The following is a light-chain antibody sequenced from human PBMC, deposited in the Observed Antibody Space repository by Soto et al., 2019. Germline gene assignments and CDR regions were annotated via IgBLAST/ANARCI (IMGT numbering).Light chain of an antibody. CDR2: DSS. CDR1: QSVSSY. Sequence: EIVLTQSPATLSLSPRERATLYCRASQSVSSYLAWYQQKPGQAPRLLIYDSSNRATGIPARFSGNGFGTDFTLTISSLEPEDFAVYYCQQRSSWPTFGPGTKVDI. CDR3: QQRSSWPT. J-gene: IGKJ3*01. V-gene: IGKV3-11*01.